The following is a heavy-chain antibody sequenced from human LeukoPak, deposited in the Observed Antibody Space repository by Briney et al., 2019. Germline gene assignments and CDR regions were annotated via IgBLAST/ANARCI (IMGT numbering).Heavy chain of an antibody. V-gene: IGHV4-39*01. CDR1: GGSISSSSYC. CDR2: IYYSGTT. D-gene: IGHD3-16*02. J-gene: IGHJ4*02. CDR3: ARFPYYDYVWGSYPFH. Sequence: SETLSLTCTVSGGSISSSSYCWGWIRQPPGKGLEWIGSIYYSGTTYYNPSLKSRVTISIDTSKNQFSLKLSSVTAADTAVYYCARFPYYDYVWGSYPFHWGQGTLVTVSS.